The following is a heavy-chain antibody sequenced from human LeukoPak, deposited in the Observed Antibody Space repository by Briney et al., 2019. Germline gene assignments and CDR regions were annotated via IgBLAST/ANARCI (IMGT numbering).Heavy chain of an antibody. J-gene: IGHJ4*02. CDR2: IYSGGST. CDR1: GFTVSSNY. Sequence: GGSLRLSCAASGFTVSSNYMNWVRQAPGKGLEWVSVIYSGGSTYYADSVKGRFTISRDNSKNTLYLQMNSLRAEDTAVYYCARAQAGFWSGYIYYFDYWGQGTLVTVSS. CDR3: ARAQAGFWSGYIYYFDY. D-gene: IGHD3-3*01. V-gene: IGHV3-53*01.